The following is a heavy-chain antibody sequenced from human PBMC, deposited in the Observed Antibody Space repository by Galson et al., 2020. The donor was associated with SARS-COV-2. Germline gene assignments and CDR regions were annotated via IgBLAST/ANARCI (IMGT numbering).Heavy chain of an antibody. CDR3: MSYSSTRQNH. Sequence: GGSLRLSCSASGFIFSDYAMHWVLQAPGKGLEYVSAISPNGGTSFYADSVKYRFTMSRDNSRNMFYLQMTALRLEDTGFYYCMSYSSTRQNHWGQGTLVPVAS. CDR1: GFIFSDYA. J-gene: IGHJ4*02. D-gene: IGHD6-13*01. V-gene: IGHV3-64D*06. CDR2: ISPNGGTS.